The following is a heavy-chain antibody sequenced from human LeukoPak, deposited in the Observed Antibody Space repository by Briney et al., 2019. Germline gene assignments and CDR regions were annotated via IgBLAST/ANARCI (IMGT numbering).Heavy chain of an antibody. CDR3: ARAAGFYDTNWFDP. CDR2: IYYSGST. Sequence: PSETLSLTCTVSGGSISSYYWSWIRQPPGKGLEWIGYIYYSGSTNYNPSLKSRVTISVDTSKNQFSLKLSPVTAADTAVYYCARAAGFYDTNWFDPWGQGTLVTVSS. V-gene: IGHV4-59*01. D-gene: IGHD3-22*01. J-gene: IGHJ5*02. CDR1: GGSISSYY.